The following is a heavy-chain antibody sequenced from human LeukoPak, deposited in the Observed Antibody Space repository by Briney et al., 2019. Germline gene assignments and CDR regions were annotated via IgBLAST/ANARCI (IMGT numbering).Heavy chain of an antibody. D-gene: IGHD4-17*01. V-gene: IGHV1-8*03. CDR3: ARVHGYYIGLYYFDY. CDR2: MNPNSGNT. CDR1: GYTFTSYD. J-gene: IGHJ4*02. Sequence: ASVKVSCKASGYTFTSYDINWVRQATGQGLEWMGWMNPNSGNTGYAQKFQGRVTITRNTSISTAYMDLRSLRSDDTAIYYCARVHGYYIGLYYFDYWGQGTLVTVSS.